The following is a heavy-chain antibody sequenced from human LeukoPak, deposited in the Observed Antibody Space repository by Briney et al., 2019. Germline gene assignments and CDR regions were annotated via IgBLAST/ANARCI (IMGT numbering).Heavy chain of an antibody. CDR1: GGSISSSSYY. CDR2: IYYSGST. V-gene: IGHV4-39*01. Sequence: PSETLSLTCTVSGGSISSSSYYWGWIRQPPGKGLEWIGSIYYSGSTYYNPSLKSRVTISVDTSKNQFSLKLSSLTAADTAVYYCASPSKNNWFNPGGQETLVAVSS. J-gene: IGHJ5*02. CDR3: ASPSKNNWFNP. D-gene: IGHD2-2*01.